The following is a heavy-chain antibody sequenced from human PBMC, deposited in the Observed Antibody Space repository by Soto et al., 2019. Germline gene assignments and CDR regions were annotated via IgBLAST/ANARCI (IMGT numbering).Heavy chain of an antibody. Sequence: PGGSLRLSCAASGFTFSSYAMSWVRQAPGKGLEWVSAISGSGGSTYYADSVKGRFTISRDNSKNTLYLQMNSLRAEDTAVYYCAKSGSITIFGVVTIVPYYMDVWGKGTTVTV. V-gene: IGHV3-23*01. D-gene: IGHD3-3*01. CDR3: AKSGSITIFGVVTIVPYYMDV. J-gene: IGHJ6*03. CDR2: ISGSGGST. CDR1: GFTFSSYA.